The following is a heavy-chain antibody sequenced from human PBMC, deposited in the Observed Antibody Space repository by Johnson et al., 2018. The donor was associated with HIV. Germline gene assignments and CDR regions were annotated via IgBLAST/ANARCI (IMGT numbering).Heavy chain of an antibody. D-gene: IGHD1-26*01. V-gene: IGHV3-30*02. CDR2: IRFDGSNK. Sequence: VQLVESGGGVVQPGGSLRLSCVASGFSFSGYGMHWVRQAPGKGLEWVAFIRFDGSNKYYADSVKGRFTISRDNSKNTLYLQMNSLGAEDTAVYYCAKGRLVGATTYDAFDIWGQGTMVTVSS. J-gene: IGHJ3*02. CDR1: GFSFSGYG. CDR3: AKGRLVGATTYDAFDI.